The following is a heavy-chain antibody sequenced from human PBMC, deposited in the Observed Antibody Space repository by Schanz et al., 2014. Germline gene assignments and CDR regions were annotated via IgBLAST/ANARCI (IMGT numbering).Heavy chain of an antibody. V-gene: IGHV1-18*01. J-gene: IGHJ4*02. CDR2: MSYNGNT. CDR3: ARDGEAAAGCDY. D-gene: IGHD6-13*01. Sequence: QVQLVQSAPEVKKPGASVKVSCKASGYPFSNYGISWLRQAPGQGFEWMAWMSYNGNTKYAQSLQGRVTVTRDTSTSTSYMELSSLRSEDTAVYYCARDGEAAAGCDYWGQGTLVTVSS. CDR1: GYPFSNYG.